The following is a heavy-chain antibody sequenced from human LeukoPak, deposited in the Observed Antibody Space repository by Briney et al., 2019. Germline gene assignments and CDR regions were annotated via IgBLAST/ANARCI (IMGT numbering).Heavy chain of an antibody. CDR3: ARLAAVPG. V-gene: IGHV1-2*02. CDR2: IHPNSGGT. J-gene: IGHJ1*01. CDR1: GYTFTGYY. Sequence: ASVKVSCKASGYTFTGYYLHWVRQAPGQGFEWMGWIHPNSGGTNYAQKFQGRVTTTRDTSISTAYMELSSLRSDDTAVYYCARLAAVPGWGQGTLATVSS. D-gene: IGHD6-19*01.